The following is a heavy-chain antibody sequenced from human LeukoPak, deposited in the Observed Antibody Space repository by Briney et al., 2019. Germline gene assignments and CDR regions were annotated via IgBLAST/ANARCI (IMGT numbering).Heavy chain of an antibody. CDR3: ARVGDTMVRGVIIGWFDP. J-gene: IGHJ5*02. V-gene: IGHV4-34*01. Sequence: SETLSLTCAVYGGSFSGYYWSWIRQPPGKGLEWIGEINHSGSTNYNPSLKSRVTISVDTSKNQFSLKLSSVTAADTAVYYCARVGDTMVRGVIIGWFDPWGQGTLVTVSS. CDR2: INHSGST. D-gene: IGHD3-10*01. CDR1: GGSFSGYY.